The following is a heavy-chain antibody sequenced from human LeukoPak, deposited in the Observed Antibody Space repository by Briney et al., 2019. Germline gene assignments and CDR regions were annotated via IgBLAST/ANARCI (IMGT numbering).Heavy chain of an antibody. V-gene: IGHV3-48*03. D-gene: IGHD5-12*01. Sequence: PGGSLRLSCAASGFTFSSYEMIWVRQAPGKGLEWVSYISGSGSTIYYADSVKGRFTISRDNAKSSLYLQMNSLRAEDTALYYCARDRSGYYKWFDPWGQGTLVTVSS. J-gene: IGHJ5*02. CDR3: ARDRSGYYKWFDP. CDR1: GFTFSSYE. CDR2: ISGSGSTI.